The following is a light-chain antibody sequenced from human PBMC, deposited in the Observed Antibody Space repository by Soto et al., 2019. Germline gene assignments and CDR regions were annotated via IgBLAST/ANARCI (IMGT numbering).Light chain of an antibody. Sequence: EIVMTKSPATLSVSPGERATLSCRASPSVRSDLAWYQQKPGQSPRLLIFDASTRATGIPARFSGSGSGTEFTLTISNLQSEDFAVYYCHQYNKWPPITFGQGTRLAI. CDR2: DAS. V-gene: IGKV3-15*01. CDR1: PSVRSD. CDR3: HQYNKWPPIT. J-gene: IGKJ5*01.